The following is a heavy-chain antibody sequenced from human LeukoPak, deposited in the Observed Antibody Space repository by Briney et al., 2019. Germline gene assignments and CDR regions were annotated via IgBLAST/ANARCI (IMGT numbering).Heavy chain of an antibody. D-gene: IGHD2-15*01. Sequence: PGGSLRLSCAASGCTFSSYAMHWVRQAPGKGLEWVAVISYDGSNKYYADSVKGRFTISRDNSKNTLYLQMNSLRAEDTAVYYCARGPVVVVAAQYFDYWGQGTLVTVSS. CDR1: GCTFSSYA. CDR3: ARGPVVVVAAQYFDY. J-gene: IGHJ4*02. CDR2: ISYDGSNK. V-gene: IGHV3-30-3*01.